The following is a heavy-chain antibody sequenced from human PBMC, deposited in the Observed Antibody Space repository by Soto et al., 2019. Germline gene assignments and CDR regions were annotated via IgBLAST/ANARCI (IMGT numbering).Heavy chain of an antibody. CDR2: INPNSGGT. V-gene: IGHV1-2*04. Sequence: SVNVACKASGYTFTGYYMHWVRQAPGQGLEWMGWINPNSGGTNYAQKFQGWVTTTRDTSISTAYMELSRLRSDDTAVYYCARGDPYQVVMATGVPYYLMAVWGQGTTVTVSS. CDR3: ARGDPYQVVMATGVPYYLMAV. CDR1: GYTFTGYY. D-gene: IGHD2-8*01. J-gene: IGHJ6*02.